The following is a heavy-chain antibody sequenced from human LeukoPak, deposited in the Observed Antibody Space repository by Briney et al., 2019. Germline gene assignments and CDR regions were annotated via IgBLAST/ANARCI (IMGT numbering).Heavy chain of an antibody. Sequence: SETLSLTCTVSGGSISSYYWSWIRQPPGKGLEGIGYISYSETTNYNPSLKSRVTISVDTSKNQFFLRMSSVTAADTAVYYCARLSSRDSSEYYIDYWGQGTLVTVSS. CDR3: ARLSSRDSSEYYIDY. CDR1: GGSISSYY. CDR2: ISYSETT. D-gene: IGHD3-22*01. V-gene: IGHV4-59*08. J-gene: IGHJ4*02.